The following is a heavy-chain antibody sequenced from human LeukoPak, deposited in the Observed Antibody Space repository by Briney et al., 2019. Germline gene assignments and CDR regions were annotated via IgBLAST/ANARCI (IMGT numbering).Heavy chain of an antibody. D-gene: IGHD6-13*01. V-gene: IGHV3-33*01. CDR2: VWYDGNNK. J-gene: IGHJ4*02. CDR3: ARGSEAAAGAFDY. CDR1: GFTFRSYG. Sequence: GGSLRLSCAASGFTFRSYGMHWVRQAPGKGLEWVAIVWYDGNNKYYADSVKGRFTVSRDNSKDTVSLQLNSLGAEDTAVYYCARGSEAAAGAFDYWGQGALVTVPS.